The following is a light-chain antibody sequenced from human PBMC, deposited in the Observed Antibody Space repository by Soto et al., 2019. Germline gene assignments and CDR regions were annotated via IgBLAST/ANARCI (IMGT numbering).Light chain of an antibody. J-gene: IGKJ1*01. CDR3: QQYGTSPWT. CDR1: QSVTNSY. V-gene: IGKV3-20*01. CDR2: GAS. Sequence: EIVLTQSPGTLSLSPGERATLSCRASQSVTNSYLAWYRQKPGQAPRLLLYGASSRATGVPDRFSGSGSGTDFTLTISRLETEDFAVYYYQQYGTSPWTFGQGTKVEIK.